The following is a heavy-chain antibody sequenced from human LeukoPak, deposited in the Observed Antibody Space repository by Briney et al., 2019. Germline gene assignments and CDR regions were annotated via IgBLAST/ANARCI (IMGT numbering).Heavy chain of an antibody. CDR1: GFTFSSYG. CDR3: ARDEIYYGSGSLGVDY. V-gene: IGHV3-33*01. D-gene: IGHD3-10*01. Sequence: GGSLRLSCAASGFTFSSYGMHWVRQAPGKGLEWVAVIWYDGSNKYYADSVKGRFTISRDNSKSTLYLQMNSLRAEDTAVYYCARDEIYYGSGSLGVDYWGQGTLVTVSS. J-gene: IGHJ4*02. CDR2: IWYDGSNK.